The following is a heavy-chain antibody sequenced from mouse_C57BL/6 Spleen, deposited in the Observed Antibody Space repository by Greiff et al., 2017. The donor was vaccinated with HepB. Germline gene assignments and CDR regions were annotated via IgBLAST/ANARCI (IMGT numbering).Heavy chain of an antibody. CDR2: ISSGSSTI. Sequence: EVKLQESGGGLVKPGGSLKLSCAASGFTFSDYGMHWVRQAPEKGLEWVAYISSGSSTIYYADTVKGRFTISRDNAQNTLFLQMTSLRSEDTAMYYCARGPRRGGGYFDVWGTGTTVTVAS. CDR1: GFTFSDYG. V-gene: IGHV5-17*01. J-gene: IGHJ1*03. CDR3: ARGPRRGGGYFDV.